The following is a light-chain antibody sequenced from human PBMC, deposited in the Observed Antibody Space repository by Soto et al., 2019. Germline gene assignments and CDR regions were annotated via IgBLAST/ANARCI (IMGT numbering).Light chain of an antibody. Sequence: DIQMTQSPSSLSVSIGDRVTITCRASQSISTYLNWYEQKPGEAPNLLIYGASTLQSGVPSRFSGGGSGTYFTLTISGLQPEDFGSYYCQQSYTSPVTFGGGTKVEIK. CDR3: QQSYTSPVT. J-gene: IGKJ4*01. CDR2: GAS. V-gene: IGKV1-39*01. CDR1: QSISTY.